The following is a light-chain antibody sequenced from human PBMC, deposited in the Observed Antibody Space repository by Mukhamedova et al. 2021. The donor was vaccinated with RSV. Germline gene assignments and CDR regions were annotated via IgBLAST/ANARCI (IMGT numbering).Light chain of an antibody. CDR3: LLYFGDHVVF. J-gene: IGLJ7*01. V-gene: IGLV7-43*01. CDR2: STS. Sequence: TLTCASSTGAVTSGNYPCWFPLKPGQAPRALIYSTSSKHSWTPARFSGSLLGGKAALTLSGVQPEDEADYSCLLYFGDHVVFVGG. CDR1: TGAVTSGNY.